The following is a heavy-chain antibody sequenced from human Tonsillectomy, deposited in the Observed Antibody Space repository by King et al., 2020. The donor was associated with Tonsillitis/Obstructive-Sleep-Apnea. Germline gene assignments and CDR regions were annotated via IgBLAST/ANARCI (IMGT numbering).Heavy chain of an antibody. V-gene: IGHV3-33*01. D-gene: IGHD4-17*01. J-gene: IGHJ4*02. CDR3: ARDVWQAGDYYFDY. Sequence: VQLVESGGGVVQPGRSLRLSCAAYGFTFSGYGMHWVRQAPGKGLEWVAVIWYDGSNKYYADSVKGRFTISRDNSKNTLYLQVNSLRAEDTAVYYCARDVWQAGDYYFDYWGQGTLVTVSS. CDR1: GFTFSGYG. CDR2: IWYDGSNK.